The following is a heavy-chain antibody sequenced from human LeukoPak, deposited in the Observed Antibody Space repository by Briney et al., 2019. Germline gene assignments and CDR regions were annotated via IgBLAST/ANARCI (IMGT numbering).Heavy chain of an antibody. CDR1: GVPISNYY. V-gene: IGHV4-59*12. D-gene: IGHD3-10*01. CDR2: IYNSGST. J-gene: IGHJ5*02. Sequence: KASETLSLTCSVSGVPISNYYWNWIRQPPGKGLEWIGHIYNSGSTNYNPTLKSRVTISIDTSKNQFSLKLYSVSAADTAVYYCARDGSGSYYNWFDPWGQGILVTVSS. CDR3: ARDGSGSYYNWFDP.